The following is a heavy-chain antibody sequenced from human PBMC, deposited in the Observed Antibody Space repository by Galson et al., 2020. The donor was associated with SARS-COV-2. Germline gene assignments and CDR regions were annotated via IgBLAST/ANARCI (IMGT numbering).Heavy chain of an antibody. J-gene: IGHJ4*02. CDR1: GYIFIDYY. D-gene: IGHD2-15*01. V-gene: IGHV1-2*02. Sequence: ASVKVSCKASGYIFIDYYMHWVRQAPGHGLEWMGCINPKSGGTNYAQKFQGRVTMTRDTSISTAYMELSRLTSDDTAVYYCARGGGSAPDFWGQGTLVTVSS. CDR3: ARGGGSAPDF. CDR2: INPKSGGT.